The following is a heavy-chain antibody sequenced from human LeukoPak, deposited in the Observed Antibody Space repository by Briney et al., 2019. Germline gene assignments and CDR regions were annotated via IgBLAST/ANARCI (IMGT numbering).Heavy chain of an antibody. V-gene: IGHV3-66*01. CDR2: IYSGGST. D-gene: IGHD3-10*01. J-gene: IGHJ4*02. CDR1: GFTVSSNY. CDR3: ARDYYGSGSYYRGFDY. Sequence: GGSLRLSCAASGFTVSSNYMSWVRQAPGKGLEWVSVIYSGGSTYYADSVKGRFTISRDNSKNTLYLQMNSLRAEDTAVYYCARDYYGSGSYYRGFDYWGQGTLVTVSS.